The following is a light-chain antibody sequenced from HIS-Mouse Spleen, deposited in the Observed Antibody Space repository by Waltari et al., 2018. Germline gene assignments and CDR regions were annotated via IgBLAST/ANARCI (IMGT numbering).Light chain of an antibody. CDR3: MQALQTWT. Sequence: DIVMTQSPLPLPVTPGEPASISCRFSQSLLHRNGYNDLDWYLQKPGQSPQLLIYLGSNRASGVPDRFSGSGSGTDFTLKISRVEAEDVGVYYCMQALQTWTFGQGTKVEIK. CDR2: LGS. J-gene: IGKJ1*01. CDR1: QSLLHRNGYND. V-gene: IGKV2-28*01.